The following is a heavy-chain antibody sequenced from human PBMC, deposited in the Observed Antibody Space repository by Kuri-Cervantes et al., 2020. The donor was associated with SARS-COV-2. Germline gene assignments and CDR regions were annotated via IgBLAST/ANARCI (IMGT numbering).Heavy chain of an antibody. V-gene: IGHV3-73*01. CDR1: GFLFSASA. CDR3: ARSMVGTRTLLDAFDI. J-gene: IGHJ3*02. Sequence: GESLKISCEVSGFLFSASAIHWVRQASGKGLEWVGRVRGKANNYATAYGASVKGRFTISRDDLKNMAFLQMNSLKTEDTAVYYCARSMVGTRTLLDAFDIWGQGTMVTVSS. CDR2: VRGKANNYAT. D-gene: IGHD2-21*02.